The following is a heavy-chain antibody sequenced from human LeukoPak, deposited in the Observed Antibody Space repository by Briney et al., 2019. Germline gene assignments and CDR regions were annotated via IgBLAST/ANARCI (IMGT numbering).Heavy chain of an antibody. Sequence: SETLSLTCTVSGGSISSYYWSWIRQPPGKGLEWIGYIYYSGSTNYNPSLRSRVTISVDTSKNQFSLKLSSVTAADTAVYYCARRALYCSGGSCYSHAFDIWGQGTMVTVSS. CDR1: GGSISSYY. D-gene: IGHD2-15*01. CDR2: IYYSGST. CDR3: ARRALYCSGGSCYSHAFDI. J-gene: IGHJ3*02. V-gene: IGHV4-59*08.